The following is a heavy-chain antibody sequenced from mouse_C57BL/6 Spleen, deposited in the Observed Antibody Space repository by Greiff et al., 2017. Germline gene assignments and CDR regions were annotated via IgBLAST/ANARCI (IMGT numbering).Heavy chain of an antibody. Sequence: EVKVVASGGGLVKPGGSLKLSCAASGFTFSSYAMSWVRQTPEKRLEWVATISDGGSYTYYPDNVKGRFTISRDNAKNNLYLQMSHLKSEDTAMYYCARGYGSSYFDYWGQGTTLTVSS. V-gene: IGHV5-4*03. J-gene: IGHJ2*01. CDR1: GFTFSSYA. D-gene: IGHD1-1*01. CDR3: ARGYGSSYFDY. CDR2: ISDGGSYT.